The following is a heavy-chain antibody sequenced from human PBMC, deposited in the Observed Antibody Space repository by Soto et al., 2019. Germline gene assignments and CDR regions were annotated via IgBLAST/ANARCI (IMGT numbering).Heavy chain of an antibody. D-gene: IGHD5-12*01. Sequence: SETLSLTCTVSGGSISSSSYYWGWIRQPPGKGLEWIGSIYYSGSTYYNPSLKSRVTISVDTSKNQFSLKLSSVTAADTAVYYCASPRYGGYVFDYWGQGTLVTVSS. CDR1: GGSISSSSYY. J-gene: IGHJ4*02. CDR2: IYYSGST. CDR3: ASPRYGGYVFDY. V-gene: IGHV4-39*01.